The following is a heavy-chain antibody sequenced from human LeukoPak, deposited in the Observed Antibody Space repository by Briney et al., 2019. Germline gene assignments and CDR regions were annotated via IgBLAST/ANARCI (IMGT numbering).Heavy chain of an antibody. V-gene: IGHV1-18*01. CDR1: GYTFTSYG. J-gene: IGHJ4*02. CDR2: ISAYNGNT. CDR3: AREPNAFYGSRSYYPDY. D-gene: IGHD3-10*01. Sequence: ASVKVSCKASGYTFTSYGISWVRQAPGQGLEWMGWISAYNGNTNYAQKLQGRVTMTTDTSTSTAYMELRSLRSDDTAVYYCAREPNAFYGSRSYYPDYWGQGTLVTVSS.